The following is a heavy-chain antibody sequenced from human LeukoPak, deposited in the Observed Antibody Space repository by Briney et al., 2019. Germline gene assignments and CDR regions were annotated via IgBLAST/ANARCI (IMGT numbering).Heavy chain of an antibody. CDR3: ARGLGYSYGSDY. V-gene: IGHV1-69*05. D-gene: IGHD5-18*01. J-gene: IGHJ4*02. CDR1: GYSFTSYW. CDR2: IIPIFGTA. Sequence: KISCKGSGYSFTSYWIGWVRQAPGQGLEWMGGIIPIFGTANYAQKFQGRVTTTTDESTSTAYMELSSLGSEDTAVYYCARGLGYSYGSDYWGQGTLVTVSS.